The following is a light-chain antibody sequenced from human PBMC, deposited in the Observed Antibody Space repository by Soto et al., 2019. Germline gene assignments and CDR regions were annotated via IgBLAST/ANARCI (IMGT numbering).Light chain of an antibody. Sequence: DLQMTQSPSSLSASLGDRVTITCRASQDISTYLNWYQQKPGKAPNLLIYTVPNLETGVPSRFSVSGSGTVFTLTISALQPEDIATYYCQQYNSLPYTFGQGTRLEIE. V-gene: IGKV1-33*01. J-gene: IGKJ2*01. CDR1: QDISTY. CDR3: QQYNSLPYT. CDR2: TVP.